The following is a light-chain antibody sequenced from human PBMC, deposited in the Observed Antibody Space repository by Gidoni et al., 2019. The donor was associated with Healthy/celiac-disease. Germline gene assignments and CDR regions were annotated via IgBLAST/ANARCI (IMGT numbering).Light chain of an antibody. J-gene: IGKJ2*01. CDR1: QSVSSSY. Sequence: VLTQSPGTLSLSPGERATLSCRASQSVSSSYLAWYQQKPGQAPRLLIYGASSRATGSPDRFSGSGSGTDFTLTISRLEPEDFAVYYCQQYGSSYTFGQGTKLEIK. V-gene: IGKV3-20*01. CDR3: QQYGSSYT. CDR2: GAS.